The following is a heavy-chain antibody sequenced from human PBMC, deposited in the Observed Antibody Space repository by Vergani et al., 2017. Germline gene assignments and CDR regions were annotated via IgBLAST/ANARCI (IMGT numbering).Heavy chain of an antibody. CDR3: ASCICLGGSCYMLLFYY. J-gene: IGHJ4*02. CDR1: GGSINSHNYY. D-gene: IGHD2-15*01. Sequence: QVQLQESGPGLVKPSQTLSLTCTVSGGSINSHNYYWSWIRQPAGKGLEWIGRIHTSGSTNYNPSLKSRVTMSEDTSKNQFSLNRTSVTAADTAVYFCASCICLGGSCYMLLFYYLGQGILVTVSS. V-gene: IGHV4-61*02. CDR2: IHTSGST.